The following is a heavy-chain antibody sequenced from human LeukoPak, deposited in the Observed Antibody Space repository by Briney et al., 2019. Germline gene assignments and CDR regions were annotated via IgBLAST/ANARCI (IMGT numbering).Heavy chain of an antibody. CDR3: ARDIGIAAGDAFDI. Sequence: KASETLSLTCTVSGGSISSYYWSWIRQPPGKGLEWIGYIYYSGSTNYNPSLKSRVTISVDTSKNQFSLKLSSVTAADTAVYYCARDIGIAAGDAFDIWGQGTMVTVSS. CDR1: GGSISSYY. CDR2: IYYSGST. J-gene: IGHJ3*02. D-gene: IGHD6-13*01. V-gene: IGHV4-59*01.